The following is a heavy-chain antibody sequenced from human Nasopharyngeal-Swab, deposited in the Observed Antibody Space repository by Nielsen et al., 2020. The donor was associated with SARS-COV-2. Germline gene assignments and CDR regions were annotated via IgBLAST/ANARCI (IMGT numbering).Heavy chain of an antibody. CDR2: ITSGNSV. CDR3: ARDFDKTED. CDR1: GFTFSPYT. J-gene: IGHJ4*02. V-gene: IGHV3-48*04. Sequence: GESLKISCATSGFTFSPYTMTWVRQAPGKGLQWISYITSGNSVQYADSVRGRFTISRDHAKNSLYLQMNSLTAEDTAVYYCARDFDKTEDWGQGTLVTVSS. D-gene: IGHD3-9*01.